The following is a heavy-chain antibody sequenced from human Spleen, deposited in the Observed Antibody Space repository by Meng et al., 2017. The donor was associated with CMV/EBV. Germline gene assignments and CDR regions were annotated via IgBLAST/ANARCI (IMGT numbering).Heavy chain of an antibody. J-gene: IGHJ4*02. Sequence: SETLSLTCSVSGGAISGSNYYWGWIRQPPGKGLEWVGSIYYTGSTYYNPSLKSRITISADTSKNQFSLKLTSVTAADTAVYYCARPEYGGSEIGHWGQGMLVTVSS. D-gene: IGHD2-2*01. CDR1: GGAISGSNYY. CDR3: ARPEYGGSEIGH. V-gene: IGHV4-39*07. CDR2: IYYTGST.